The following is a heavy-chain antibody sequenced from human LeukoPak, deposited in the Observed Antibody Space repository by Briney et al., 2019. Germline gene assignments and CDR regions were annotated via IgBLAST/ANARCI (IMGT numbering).Heavy chain of an antibody. CDR2: INLSGGST. V-gene: IGHV1-46*01. D-gene: IGHD6-6*01. J-gene: IGHJ4*02. Sequence: ASVKVSCKASGYTFTSYYMHWVRQAPGQGLEWMEVINLSGGSTNYAQKFQGRVTITRDTSPSTVYMALSSLSSEDTAVYLCARRGLSSDYWGQGTLVTVSS. CDR1: GYTFTSYY. CDR3: ARRGLSSDY.